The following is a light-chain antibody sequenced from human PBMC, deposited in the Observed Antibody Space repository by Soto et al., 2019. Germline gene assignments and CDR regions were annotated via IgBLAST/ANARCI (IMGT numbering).Light chain of an antibody. V-gene: IGKV3D-15*01. CDR3: QHYNSWPRT. CDR1: HSISSN. J-gene: IGKJ1*01. Sequence: EVVMTQSPATVSVSPGESATLSCRASHSISSNLAWYQQKPGQAPRLLIFGASSRATGVPARFSGSGSGTDFTLTISSLQSEDFAVYYCQHYNSWPRTFGQGTKVDIK. CDR2: GAS.